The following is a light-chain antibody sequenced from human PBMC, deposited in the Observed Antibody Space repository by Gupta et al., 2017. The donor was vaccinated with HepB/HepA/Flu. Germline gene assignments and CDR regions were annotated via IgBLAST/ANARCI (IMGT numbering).Light chain of an antibody. Sequence: DIQMTQSPSTLSASVGDSVTITCRASQRISGLVAWYQHKPGQAPKLLLYLASTLESGVPLRFDGSGSGTEFTLTINSLQPIDFATYFCRQEGRSPWTFGQGTKVEI. J-gene: IGKJ1*01. CDR3: RQEGRSPWT. CDR2: LAS. CDR1: QRISGL. V-gene: IGKV1-5*03.